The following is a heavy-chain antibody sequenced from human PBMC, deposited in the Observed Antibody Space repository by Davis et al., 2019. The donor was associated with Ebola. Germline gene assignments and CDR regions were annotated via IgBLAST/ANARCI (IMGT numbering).Heavy chain of an antibody. D-gene: IGHD3-22*01. CDR2: IYYSGST. V-gene: IGHV4-59*01. Sequence: PSETLSLTCTVSGGSISSYYWSWIRQPPGKGLEWIGYIYYSGSTNYNPSLKSRVTISVDTSKNQFSLKLSSVTAADTAVYYCARQESDSSADAFDIWGQGTMVTVSS. J-gene: IGHJ3*02. CDR3: ARQESDSSADAFDI. CDR1: GGSISSYY.